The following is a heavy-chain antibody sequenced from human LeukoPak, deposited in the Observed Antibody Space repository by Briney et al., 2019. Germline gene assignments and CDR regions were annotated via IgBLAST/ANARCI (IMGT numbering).Heavy chain of an antibody. CDR2: ISGSGGST. D-gene: IGHD4-17*01. CDR1: GFTFSSYG. J-gene: IGHJ4*02. V-gene: IGHV3-23*01. CDR3: ATITLWSYGDYDGGVFDY. Sequence: PGGSLRLSCAASGFTFSSYGMSWVRQAPGKGLEWVSAISGSGGSTYYADSVKGRFTISRDNSKNTLHLQMNSLRAEDTALYYCATITLWSYGDYDGGVFDYWGQGTLVTVSS.